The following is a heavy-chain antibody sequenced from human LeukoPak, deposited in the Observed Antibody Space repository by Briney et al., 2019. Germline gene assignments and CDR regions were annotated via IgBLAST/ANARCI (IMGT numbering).Heavy chain of an antibody. CDR3: ARDFEAGMATDY. D-gene: IGHD5-24*01. CDR2: IYSGGST. J-gene: IGHJ4*02. Sequence: GGSLRLSCAASGFTVSSNLMSWVRQAPGKGLEWVSVIYSGGSTYYADSVKGRFTISRDNSKNTLYLQMNSLRAEDTAVYYCARDFEAGMATDYWGQGTLVTVSS. V-gene: IGHV3-53*01. CDR1: GFTVSSNL.